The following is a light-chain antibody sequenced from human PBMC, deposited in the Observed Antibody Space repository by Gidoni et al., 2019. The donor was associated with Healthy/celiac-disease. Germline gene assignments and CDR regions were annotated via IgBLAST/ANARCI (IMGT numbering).Light chain of an antibody. V-gene: IGKV3-11*01. CDR1: QSVSSY. J-gene: IGKJ1*01. CDR3: QQRSNWPPWT. Sequence: EIVLTQSPATLSLSPGERATLSCRASQSVSSYLAWYQQKPGQAPRLLIYDASNRATGIPARFSGSGSGTDCNLTISSLEPEDFAVYYCQQRSNWPPWTFGQGTKVEIK. CDR2: DAS.